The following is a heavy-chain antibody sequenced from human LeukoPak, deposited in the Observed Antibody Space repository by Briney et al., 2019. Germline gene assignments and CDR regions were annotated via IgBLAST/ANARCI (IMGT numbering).Heavy chain of an antibody. D-gene: IGHD6-13*01. CDR1: GGSISSYY. Sequence: SETLSLTCTVSGGSISSYYWSWIRQPPGKGLEWIGYIYYSGSTNYNPSLKSRVTISVDTSKNQFSLKLSSVTAADTAVYYCARRFWAAAVDYWGQGTLVTVSS. CDR2: IYYSGST. J-gene: IGHJ4*02. V-gene: IGHV4-59*12. CDR3: ARRFWAAAVDY.